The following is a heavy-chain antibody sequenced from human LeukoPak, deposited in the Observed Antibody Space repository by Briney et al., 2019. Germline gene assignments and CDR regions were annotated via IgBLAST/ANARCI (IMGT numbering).Heavy chain of an antibody. J-gene: IGHJ6*02. CDR2: IYSGGST. D-gene: IGHD3-3*01. V-gene: IGHV3-53*01. Sequence: GGSLRLSCAASGFTVSSNYMSWVRQAPGKGLEWVSVIYSGGSTYYADSVKGRFTISRDNSKNTLYLQMNSLRAEDTAVYYCARDLEWDRYYYYGMDVWGQGTTVTVSS. CDR3: ARDLEWDRYYYYGMDV. CDR1: GFTVSSNY.